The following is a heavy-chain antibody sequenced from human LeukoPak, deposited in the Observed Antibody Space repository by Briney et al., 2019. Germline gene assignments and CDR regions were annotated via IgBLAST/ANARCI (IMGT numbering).Heavy chain of an antibody. V-gene: IGHV3-53*01. CDR3: ARSGYYYGSGSHFDY. CDR2: IYSGGST. CDR1: GYTASSNY. D-gene: IGHD3-10*01. J-gene: IGHJ4*02. Sequence: GGSLRLSCAASGYTASSNYMSRGCQAPGKGLEWVSVIYSGGSTYYADSVKGRFTISRDNSKNTLYLQMNSLRAEDTAVYYCARSGYYYGSGSHFDYWGQGTLVTVSS.